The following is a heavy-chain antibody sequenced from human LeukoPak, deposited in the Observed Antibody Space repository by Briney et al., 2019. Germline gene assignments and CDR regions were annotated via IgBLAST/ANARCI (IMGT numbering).Heavy chain of an antibody. CDR3: ARVGYHFDY. V-gene: IGHV4-38-2*02. D-gene: IGHD3-22*01. CDR1: GYSISSGYY. J-gene: IGHJ4*02. Sequence: SETLSLTCTVPGYSISSGYYWGWIRQPPGKGLEWIGSIYHSGSTYYNPSLKSRVTISVDTSKNQFSLKLSSVTAADTAVYYCARVGYHFDYWGQGTLVTVSS. CDR2: IYHSGST.